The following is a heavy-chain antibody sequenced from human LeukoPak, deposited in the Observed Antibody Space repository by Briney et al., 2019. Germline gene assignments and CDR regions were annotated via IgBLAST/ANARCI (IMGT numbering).Heavy chain of an antibody. CDR3: ATGYSSGWYGRLDY. CDR1: GFTFSSYG. D-gene: IGHD6-19*01. J-gene: IGHJ4*02. Sequence: GGSLRLSCAAPGFTFSSYGMHWVRQAPGKGLEWVAFIRYDGSNKYYADSVKARFTLSRDNSKNTMYLQMNTLRAEDTAVYYCATGYSSGWYGRLDYWGQGTLVTVSS. CDR2: IRYDGSNK. V-gene: IGHV3-30*02.